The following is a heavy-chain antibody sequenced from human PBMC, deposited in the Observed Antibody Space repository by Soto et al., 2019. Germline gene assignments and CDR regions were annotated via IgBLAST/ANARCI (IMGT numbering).Heavy chain of an antibody. CDR3: ARVRGGTDWENEGLES. Sequence: QVQLVQSGAEVKKPGASVKVSCKTSGYIFTSRYMHWVRQAPGQGLEWMAIINPSGGDTIYAQGFQGRVTVTSDTYPNTVYMELRALRFEDTAVYFCARVRGGTDWENEGLESWSQGTKVTVSS. CDR2: INPSGGDT. V-gene: IGHV1-46*01. J-gene: IGHJ3*01. D-gene: IGHD1-1*01. CDR1: GYIFTSRY.